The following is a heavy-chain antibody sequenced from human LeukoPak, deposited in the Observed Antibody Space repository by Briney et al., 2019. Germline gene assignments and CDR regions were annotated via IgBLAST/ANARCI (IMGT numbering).Heavy chain of an antibody. CDR3: ARVYSSSSSDY. J-gene: IGHJ4*02. CDR2: INSDGSST. D-gene: IGHD6-6*01. V-gene: IGHV3-74*01. CDR1: GFTFSSYW. Sequence: GGSLRLSCAASGFTFSSYWMHWIRQAPGKGLLWVSRINSDGSSTWYADSVKGRFTISRDNAKNTLYLQMNSLRAEDTAVYYCARVYSSSSSDYWRQGTLVTVSS.